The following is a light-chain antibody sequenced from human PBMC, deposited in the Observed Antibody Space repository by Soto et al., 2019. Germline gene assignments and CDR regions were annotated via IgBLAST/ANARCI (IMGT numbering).Light chain of an antibody. Sequence: DIQMTESPAAVSAYVKDRVIITCRASLTIISWLAWYQQLTGKAPKLLIYDASILKTGVPSRFSGSGSGTDLTITINSLQPEDFATYYCPQATSFPIPFGQGTRLAI. V-gene: IGKV1-12*01. J-gene: IGKJ5*01. CDR2: DAS. CDR1: LTIISW. CDR3: PQATSFPIP.